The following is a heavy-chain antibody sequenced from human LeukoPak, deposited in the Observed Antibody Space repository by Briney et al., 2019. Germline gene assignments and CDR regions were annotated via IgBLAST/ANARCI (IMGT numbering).Heavy chain of an antibody. J-gene: IGHJ4*02. V-gene: IGHV4-39*01. CDR3: ARYYGSGRDLDY. CDR2: VFYDGSA. D-gene: IGHD3-10*01. CDR1: SGSISNSNYY. Sequence: KPSETLSLTCTVSSGSISNSNYYWGWIRQPPGKGLEWVGSVFYDGSADYNPSLKSRVTISVDTSKNQFSLKVDSVTAADTAVYFCARYYGSGRDLDYWGQGTLVTVSS.